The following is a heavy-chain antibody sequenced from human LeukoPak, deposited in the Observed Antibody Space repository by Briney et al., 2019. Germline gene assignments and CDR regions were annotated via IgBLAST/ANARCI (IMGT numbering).Heavy chain of an antibody. D-gene: IGHD1-26*01. CDR3: AKAPLVGASGDAFDI. V-gene: IGHV4-61*02. CDR1: GGSISSGSYY. J-gene: IGHJ3*02. Sequence: SQTLSLTCTVSGGSISSGSYYWSWIRQPAGKGLEWIGRIYTSGNTNYNPSLKSRVTISVDTSKNQFSLKLSSVTAADTAVYYCAKAPLVGASGDAFDIWGQGTMVTVSS. CDR2: IYTSGNT.